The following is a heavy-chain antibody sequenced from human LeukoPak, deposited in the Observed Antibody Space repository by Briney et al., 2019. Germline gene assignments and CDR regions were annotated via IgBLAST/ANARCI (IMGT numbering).Heavy chain of an antibody. V-gene: IGHV4-39*07. D-gene: IGHD3-10*01. CDR2: IYYSGST. J-gene: IGHJ6*03. CDR3: ARDRAVTSYYYYMDV. Sequence: SETLSLICTVSGGSISSSSYYWGWIRQPPGKGLEWIGSIYYSGSTYYNPSLKSRVTISVDTSKNQFSLKLSSVTAADTAVYYCARDRAVTSYYYYMDVWGKGTTVTVSS. CDR1: GGSISSSSYY.